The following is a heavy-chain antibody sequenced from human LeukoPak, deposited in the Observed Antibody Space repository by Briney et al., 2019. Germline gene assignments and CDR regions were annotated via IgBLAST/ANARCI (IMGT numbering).Heavy chain of an antibody. J-gene: IGHJ4*02. V-gene: IGHV3-11*01. CDR3: AAWATPPSRPYGSGSFKPVGDY. CDR1: GFTFSDYY. CDR2: ISSSGSTI. D-gene: IGHD3-10*01. Sequence: GGSLRLSCAASGFTFSDYYMSWIRQAPGKGLEWVSYISSSGSTIYYADSVKGRFTISRDNAKNSLYLQMNSLRAEDTAVYYCAAWATPPSRPYGSGSFKPVGDYWGQGTLVTVSS.